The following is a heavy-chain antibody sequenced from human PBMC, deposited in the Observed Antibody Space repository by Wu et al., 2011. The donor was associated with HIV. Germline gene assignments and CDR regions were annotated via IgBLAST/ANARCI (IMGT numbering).Heavy chain of an antibody. CDR1: GGTSGDSSSRFA. V-gene: IGHV1-69*05. D-gene: IGHD2-15*01. CDR3: ARGYCSGDDCYLPFDVFDI. CDR2: IIPMFHSS. Sequence: QVHLMQSGAEVKKPGSSVKISCETSGGTSGDSSSRFAFSWVRQAPGQGLEWLGGIIPMFHSSKHADKFEGRITIYTDAVTRTVNMELSSLTSDDTAVYYCARGYCSGDDCYLPFDVFDIWGPRGQWSPSLQ. J-gene: IGHJ3*02.